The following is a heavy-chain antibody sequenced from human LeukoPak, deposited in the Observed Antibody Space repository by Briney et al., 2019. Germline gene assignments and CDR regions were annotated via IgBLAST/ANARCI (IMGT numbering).Heavy chain of an antibody. CDR2: ISGSGGST. Sequence: PGGSLRLACAASGFTFSSYAMSWVGQAPGKGLEWVSAISGSGGSTYYADSVKGRFTISSDNSKNTLYLQMNSLRAEDTAVYYCAKVLLGLPYYYYGMDVWGQGTTVTVSS. J-gene: IGHJ6*02. CDR3: AKVLLGLPYYYYGMDV. V-gene: IGHV3-23*01. CDR1: GFTFSSYA.